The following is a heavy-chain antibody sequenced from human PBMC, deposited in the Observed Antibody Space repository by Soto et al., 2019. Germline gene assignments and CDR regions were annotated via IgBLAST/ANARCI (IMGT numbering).Heavy chain of an antibody. CDR3: ARAKTLVYAILNYYYGMDV. CDR1: GGSFSGYY. CDR2: INHSGST. J-gene: IGHJ6*02. D-gene: IGHD2-8*01. Sequence: PSETLSLTCAVYGGSFSGYYWSWIRQPPGKGLEWIGEINHSGSTNYNPSLKSRVTIPVDTSKNQFSLKLSSVTAADTAVYYCARAKTLVYAILNYYYGMDVWGQGTTVTVSS. V-gene: IGHV4-34*01.